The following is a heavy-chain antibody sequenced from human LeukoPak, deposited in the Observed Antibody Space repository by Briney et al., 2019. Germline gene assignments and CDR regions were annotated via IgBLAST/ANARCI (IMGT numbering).Heavy chain of an antibody. Sequence: SETLSLTCTVSGGSISSSSYYWGWIRQPPGKGLEWIGSIYYSGSTYYNPSLKSRVTISVDTSKNQFSLKLSSVTAADTAVYYCAREVQYQLHAFDVWGQGTMVTVSS. CDR3: AREVQYQLHAFDV. V-gene: IGHV4-39*02. CDR2: IYYSGST. J-gene: IGHJ3*01. D-gene: IGHD2-2*01. CDR1: GGSISSSSYY.